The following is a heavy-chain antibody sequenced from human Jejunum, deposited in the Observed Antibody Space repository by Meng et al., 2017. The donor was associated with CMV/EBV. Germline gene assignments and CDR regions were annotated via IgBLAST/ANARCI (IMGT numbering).Heavy chain of an antibody. Sequence: QGQRHESGPGLVKPSQTLSLTCTVSGGSMSSGDYFWTWIRQPAGKGLEWIGRIYASGSTSYHPSLESRLTISVDTSKNQFSLKMSSVTAADTAVYYCARGRLQSEYFDYWGQGTLVTVSS. CDR3: ARGRLQSEYFDY. J-gene: IGHJ4*02. CDR2: IYASGST. CDR1: GGSMSSGDYF. V-gene: IGHV4-61*02. D-gene: IGHD5-24*01.